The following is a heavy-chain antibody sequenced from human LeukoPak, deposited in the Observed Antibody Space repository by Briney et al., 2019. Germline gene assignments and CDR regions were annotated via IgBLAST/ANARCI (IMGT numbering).Heavy chain of an antibody. V-gene: IGHV3-48*01. Sequence: GGSLRLSCAASGFTFSSYILTWIRQAPGKGLEWVSYTDSRNTIYYTDSVKGRFTISRDNAKNSLYLQMNSLRVEDTALYYCARVLYTYGPYYFDYWGQGTLVTVSS. CDR3: ARVLYTYGPYYFDY. CDR1: GFTFSSYI. CDR2: TDSRNTI. J-gene: IGHJ4*02. D-gene: IGHD5-18*01.